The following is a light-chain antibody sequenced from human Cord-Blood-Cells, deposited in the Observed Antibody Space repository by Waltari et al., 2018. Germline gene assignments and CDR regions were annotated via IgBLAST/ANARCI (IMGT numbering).Light chain of an antibody. CDR2: QDS. Sequence: SYELTQPPSVSVSPGQTDSLTCSGAKLGAKYACWYQQKPGQSPVLVIYQDSKRPSGIPERFSGSNSGNTATLTISGTQAMDEADYYCQAWDSSTAVVFGGGTKLTVL. CDR1: KLGAKY. J-gene: IGLJ2*01. V-gene: IGLV3-1*01. CDR3: QAWDSSTAVV.